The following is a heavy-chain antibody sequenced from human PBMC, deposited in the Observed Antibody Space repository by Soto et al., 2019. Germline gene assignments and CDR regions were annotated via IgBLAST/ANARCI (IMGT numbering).Heavy chain of an antibody. CDR3: ARERSSGWYVDY. CDR2: MNPTSGNT. D-gene: IGHD6-19*01. CDR1: GYTFTSYD. Sequence: QVQLVQSGAEVKKPGASVKVSCKASGYTFTSYDIHWVRQATGQGLEWMGWMNPTSGNTGDAQKFQGRVTMTRNTSISTAYMELSSLRSEDTAVYYCARERSSGWYVDYWGQGTLVTVSS. V-gene: IGHV1-8*01. J-gene: IGHJ4*02.